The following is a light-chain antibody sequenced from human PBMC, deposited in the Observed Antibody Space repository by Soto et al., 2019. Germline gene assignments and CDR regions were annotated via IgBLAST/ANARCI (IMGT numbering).Light chain of an antibody. Sequence: EIVLTQSPASLSVSPGDGATLSCRASQTVASNLAWYQQRPGQGPRLLIHGASTRDAGVPARFSGSGSGTDFTLTISSLQSEDFAVYYCQQYHNWPPQYTFGQGTKLQIK. V-gene: IGKV3-15*01. CDR2: GAS. CDR3: QQYHNWPPQYT. J-gene: IGKJ2*01. CDR1: QTVASN.